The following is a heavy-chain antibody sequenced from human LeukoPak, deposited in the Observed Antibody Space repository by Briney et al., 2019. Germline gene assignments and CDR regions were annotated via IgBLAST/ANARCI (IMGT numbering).Heavy chain of an antibody. CDR2: IYYSGST. J-gene: IGHJ4*02. CDR1: GGSISSSNYY. CDR3: ARGYYFDY. V-gene: IGHV4-39*01. Sequence: PSETLSLTCTVSGGSISSSNYYWGWIRQPPGKGLEWIGTIYYSGSTYYNPSLKSRVTISIDTSKKQFSLKLSSVTAADTAVYYCARGYYFDYWGQGTLVTVSS.